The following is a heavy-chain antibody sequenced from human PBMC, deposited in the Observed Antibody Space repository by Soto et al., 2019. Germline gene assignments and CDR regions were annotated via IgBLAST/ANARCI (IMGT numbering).Heavy chain of an antibody. CDR3: ARAPRAAAGTTLYGLDV. D-gene: IGHD6-13*01. J-gene: IGHJ6*02. CDR2: INAGNGNT. V-gene: IGHV1-3*01. CDR1: GYTFTCYA. Sequence: QVQLVQSGAEVKKPGASVKGSCKASGYTFTCYAMHWVRPAPGQMLEWMGWINAGNGNTTYSQKFQGSVTITRDTSASDASKALGSLRYEDKAVYYCARAPRAAAGTTLYGLDVWGQGTTVTVSS.